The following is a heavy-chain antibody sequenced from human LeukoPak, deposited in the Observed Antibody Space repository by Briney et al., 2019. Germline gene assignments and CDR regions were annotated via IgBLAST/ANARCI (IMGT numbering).Heavy chain of an antibody. D-gene: IGHD5-12*01. Sequence: GGSLRLSCAASGFTFSSYAMHWVRQAPGKGLEWVAVISYDGSNKYYADSVKGRFTISRDNSKNTLYLQMNSLRAEDTAVYYCAKDMGHSGYTIDYWGQGTLVTVSS. CDR2: ISYDGSNK. CDR1: GFTFSSYA. CDR3: AKDMGHSGYTIDY. J-gene: IGHJ4*02. V-gene: IGHV3-30*04.